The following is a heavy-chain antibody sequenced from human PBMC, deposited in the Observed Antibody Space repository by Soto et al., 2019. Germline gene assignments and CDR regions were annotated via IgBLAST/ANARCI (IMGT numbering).Heavy chain of an antibody. Sequence: PSETLSLTCTGSGGSLRSTGYYGGWLRQPPGKGLEWIGSIYYSGSTYYNPSLKSRVSMSVDSSKNQFSLRLSSVTAADTAIYYCARQHTWNYVRWFDPWGQGILVTVSS. J-gene: IGHJ5*02. D-gene: IGHD1-7*01. CDR1: GGSLRSTGYY. CDR2: IYYSGST. CDR3: ARQHTWNYVRWFDP. V-gene: IGHV4-39*01.